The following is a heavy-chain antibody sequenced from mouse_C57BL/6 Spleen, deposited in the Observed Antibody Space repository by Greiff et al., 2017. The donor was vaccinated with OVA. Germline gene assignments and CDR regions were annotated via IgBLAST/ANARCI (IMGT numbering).Heavy chain of an antibody. CDR3: ARGGSNGGKAY. D-gene: IGHD1-1*01. CDR2: INPNNGGT. Sequence: VQLQQSGPELVKPGASVKISCKASGYTFTDYYMNWVKQSHGKSLEWIGDINPNNGGTSYNQKFKGKATLTVDKSSSTAYMELRSLTSEDSAVYYCARGGSNGGKAYWGQGTLVTVSA. J-gene: IGHJ3*01. CDR1: GYTFTDYY. V-gene: IGHV1-26*01.